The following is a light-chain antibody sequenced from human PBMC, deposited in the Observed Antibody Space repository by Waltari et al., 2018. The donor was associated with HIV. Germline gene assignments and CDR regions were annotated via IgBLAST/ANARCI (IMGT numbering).Light chain of an antibody. J-gene: IGLJ3*02. CDR2: RNN. CDR1: SSNIGSNY. V-gene: IGLV1-47*01. Sequence: QSVLTQPPSASGTPGQRVTISCSGSSSNIGSNYVYWYQQPPGTAPKLLLYRNNQRPSGVPDRFSGSKSGTSASLAISGLRSEDEADYYCCSYVGGDTWVFGGGTKLTVL. CDR3: CSYVGGDTWV.